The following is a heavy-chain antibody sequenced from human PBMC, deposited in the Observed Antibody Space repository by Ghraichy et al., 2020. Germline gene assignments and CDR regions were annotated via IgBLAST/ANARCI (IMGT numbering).Heavy chain of an antibody. CDR3: ARGLRWLQTIPYFDY. CDR2: IYYSGST. CDR1: GGSISSYY. Sequence: SETLSLTCTVSGGSISSYYWSWIRQPPGKGLEWIGYIYYSGSTNYNPSLKSRVTISVDTSKNQFSLKLSSVTAADTAVYYCARGLRWLQTIPYFDYWGQGTLVTVSS. J-gene: IGHJ4*02. D-gene: IGHD5-24*01. V-gene: IGHV4-59*01.